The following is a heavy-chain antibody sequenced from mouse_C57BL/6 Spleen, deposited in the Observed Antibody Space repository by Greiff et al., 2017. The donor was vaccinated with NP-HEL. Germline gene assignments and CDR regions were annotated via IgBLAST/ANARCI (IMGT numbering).Heavy chain of an antibody. CDR2: IYPGDGDT. D-gene: IGHD5-1*01. CDR1: GYAFSSSW. V-gene: IGHV1-82*01. J-gene: IGHJ2*01. Sequence: VKLMESGPELVKPGASVKISCKASGYAFSSSWMNWVKQRPGKGLEWIGRIYPGDGDTNYNGKFKGKATLTADKSSSTAYMQLSSLTSEDSAVYFCARSEYQLRLDYWGQGTTLTVSS. CDR3: ARSEYQLRLDY.